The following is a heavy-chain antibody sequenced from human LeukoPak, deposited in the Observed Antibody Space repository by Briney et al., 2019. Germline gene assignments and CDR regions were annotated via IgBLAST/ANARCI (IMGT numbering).Heavy chain of an antibody. CDR3: AKGSYYYDSSGYFYF. D-gene: IGHD3-22*01. CDR1: GFTFSSYA. CDR2: ISGSGGST. J-gene: IGHJ4*02. Sequence: PGGSLRLSCAASGFTFSSYAMSWVRQAPGKGQEWVSAISGSGGSTYYADSVKGRFTISRDNSKNTLYLQMNSLRAEDTAVYYCAKGSYYYDSSGYFYFWGQGTLVTVSS. V-gene: IGHV3-23*01.